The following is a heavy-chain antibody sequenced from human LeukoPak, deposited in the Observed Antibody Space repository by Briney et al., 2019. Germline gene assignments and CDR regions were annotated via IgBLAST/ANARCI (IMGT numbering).Heavy chain of an antibody. CDR3: AKLLGESTIYDL. CDR1: GFTFNRHW. CDR2: INQDGSAK. D-gene: IGHD3-16*01. V-gene: IGHV3-7*01. Sequence: GGSLRLSCAASGFTFNRHWMSWVRQAPGKGLDWVASINQDGSAKNYVDSVRGRFIISRDNAKSSLSLQMNSLRAEDTATYYCAKLLGESTIYDLWGQGTLVTVSS. J-gene: IGHJ5*02.